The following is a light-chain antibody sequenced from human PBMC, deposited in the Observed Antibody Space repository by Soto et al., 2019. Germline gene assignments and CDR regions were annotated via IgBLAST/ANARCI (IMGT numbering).Light chain of an antibody. V-gene: IGKV1-13*02. CDR2: GTF. J-gene: IGKJ2*01. CDR1: QDIKTY. CDR3: QQYKSWPYT. Sequence: AIQLTQSPSSLSASVGDRVSITCRASQDIKTYLAWYQQKQGKAPKLLISGTFTLQSGVPSRFNGSGSGTDFTLTISRLQPEDFAVYYCQQYKSWPYTFGLGTKLEIK.